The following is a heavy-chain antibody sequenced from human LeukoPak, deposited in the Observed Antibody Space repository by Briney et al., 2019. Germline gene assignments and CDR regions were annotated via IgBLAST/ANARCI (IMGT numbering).Heavy chain of an antibody. J-gene: IGHJ4*02. CDR2: ISPNSDNI. CDR1: GFPFSDRY. CDR3: VTETGWLFDF. V-gene: IGHV3-11*04. D-gene: IGHD3-9*01. Sequence: GGSLRLSCAATGFPFSDRYMSWIRQAPGKGMEWVAYISPNSDNIHYADSVKGRFTISRDNTKNSLFLQLTSLRADDTAVYYCVTETGWLFDFWGQGTLVTVSS.